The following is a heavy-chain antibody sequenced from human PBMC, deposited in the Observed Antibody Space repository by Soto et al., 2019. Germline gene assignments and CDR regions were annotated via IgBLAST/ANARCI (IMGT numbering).Heavy chain of an antibody. Sequence: PGGSLRLSCAASGVTFTTYAMSWVRQSPGKGLEWVSSVSKSDYTYYSDSVKGRFTISRDNAKNSVSLQMNTLRAEDTAVYYCAREDSIIIPAVSDFWGQGTLVTVSS. D-gene: IGHD2-2*01. V-gene: IGHV3-21*01. CDR3: AREDSIIIPAVSDF. J-gene: IGHJ4*02. CDR2: VSKSDYT. CDR1: GVTFTTYA.